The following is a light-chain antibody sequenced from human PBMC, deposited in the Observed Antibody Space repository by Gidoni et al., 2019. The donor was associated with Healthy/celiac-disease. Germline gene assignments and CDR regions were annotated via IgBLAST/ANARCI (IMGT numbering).Light chain of an antibody. CDR3: QQRSNWPRGT. CDR1: QSVSSY. V-gene: IGKV3-11*01. Sequence: IVLTQSPATLSLSPCERATLSCRASQSVSSYLAWYQQKPGQAPRLLIYDASNRATGIPDRFSGSGSGTDFTLTISSLEPEDFAVYYCQQRSNWPRGTFGQGTKLEIK. CDR2: DAS. J-gene: IGKJ2*01.